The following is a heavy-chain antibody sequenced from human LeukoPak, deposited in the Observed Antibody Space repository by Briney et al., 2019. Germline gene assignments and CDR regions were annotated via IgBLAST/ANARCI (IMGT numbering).Heavy chain of an antibody. D-gene: IGHD2-2*01. CDR1: GFTFSSYA. CDR2: ISGSGGST. Sequence: PGGSLRLSCAASGFTFSSYAMSWVRQAPGKGLEWVSAISGSGGSTCYADSVKGRFTISRDNSKNTLYLQMNSLRAEDTAVYYCAKGDCSSTSCYPHYYYMDVWGKGTTVTVSS. CDR3: AKGDCSSTSCYPHYYYMDV. V-gene: IGHV3-23*01. J-gene: IGHJ6*03.